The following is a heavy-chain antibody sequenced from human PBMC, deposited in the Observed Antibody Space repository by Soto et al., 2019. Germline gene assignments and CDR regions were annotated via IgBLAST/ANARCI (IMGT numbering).Heavy chain of an antibody. D-gene: IGHD1-1*01. J-gene: IGHJ4*02. CDR3: ARVSRPGTTFDY. V-gene: IGHV3-74*01. CDR2: MNSDGATT. Sequence: PGGSLRLSSAASGFTFNTYWMHWVRQAPGKGLVWVSRMNSDGATTTYADSVRGRFTISRDNAKNTLYLQMNSLRAEDTAVYFWARVSRPGTTFDYWGRGTLVTVS. CDR1: GFTFNTYW.